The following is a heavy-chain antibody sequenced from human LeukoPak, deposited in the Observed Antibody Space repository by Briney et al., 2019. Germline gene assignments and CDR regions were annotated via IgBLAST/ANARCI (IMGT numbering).Heavy chain of an antibody. J-gene: IGHJ4*02. CDR1: GGTFTSYA. Sequence: ASVKVSCKASGGTFTSYAISWVRQAPGQGREWMGRIIPILTMANFAQKFQGRVTLTADKSTSTAYIELSSLRSEDTAVYYCARDLAPNIVIVLPAMRRGAFDSWGQGTLVTVSS. D-gene: IGHD2/OR15-2a*01. CDR3: ARDLAPNIVIVLPAMRRGAFDS. CDR2: IIPILTMA. V-gene: IGHV1-69*04.